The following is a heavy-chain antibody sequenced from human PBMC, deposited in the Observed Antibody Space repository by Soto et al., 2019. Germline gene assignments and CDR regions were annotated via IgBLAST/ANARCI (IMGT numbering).Heavy chain of an antibody. CDR3: ARVIAIVATGGNAFDI. V-gene: IGHV4-31*03. CDR2: SYYSGST. Sequence: QVQLQESGPGLVKPSQTLSLTCTVSCGSISSGGYYWSWIRQHPGKGLEWIGYSYYSGSTYYNPALKSRVTISVDTSNKQFSLTLGSVTAADTVFYYCARVIAIVATGGNAFDIWVQGTMGVFSS. J-gene: IGHJ3*02. CDR1: CGSISSGGYY. D-gene: IGHD5-12*01.